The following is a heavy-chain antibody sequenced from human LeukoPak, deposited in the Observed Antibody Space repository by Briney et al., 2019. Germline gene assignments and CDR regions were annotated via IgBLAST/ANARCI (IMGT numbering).Heavy chain of an antibody. CDR1: GYTFTSYG. J-gene: IGHJ4*02. CDR2: IIPILGIA. Sequence: GASVKVSCKASGYTFTSYGISWVRQAPGQGLEWMGRIIPILGIANYAQKFQGRVTITADKSTSTAYMELSSLRSEDTAVYYCAREFGYSYGLVDYWGQGTLVTVSS. CDR3: AREFGYSYGLVDY. V-gene: IGHV1-69*04. D-gene: IGHD5-18*01.